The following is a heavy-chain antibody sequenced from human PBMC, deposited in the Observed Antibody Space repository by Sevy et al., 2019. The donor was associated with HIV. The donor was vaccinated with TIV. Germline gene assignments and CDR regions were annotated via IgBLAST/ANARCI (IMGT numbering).Heavy chain of an antibody. D-gene: IGHD3-10*01. CDR3: ARDLWFGGFWGNWFDP. CDR2: ISGSGSTI. J-gene: IGHJ5*02. V-gene: IGHV3-11*04. CDR1: GFTFSNYY. Sequence: GGSLRLSCAVSGFTFSNYYMSWIRQAPGKGLEWVSYISGSGSTIYYADSVKGRFTISRDNARTSLFLQMDSLRAEDTALYYCARDLWFGGFWGNWFDPWGQGSLVTVSS.